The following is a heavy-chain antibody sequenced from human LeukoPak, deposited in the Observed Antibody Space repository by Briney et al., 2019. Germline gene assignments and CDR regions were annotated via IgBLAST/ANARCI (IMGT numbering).Heavy chain of an antibody. CDR3: ATLHIAAAGTTDLDY. V-gene: IGHV1-24*01. CDR2: FDPEDGET. CDR1: GYTLTELS. Sequence: GASVKVSCKVSGYTLTELSMHWVRQAPGKGLEWMGGFDPEDGETIYAQKFQGRVTMTEDTSTDTAYMELSSLRSEDTPVYYCATLHIAAAGTTDLDYWGQGTLVTVSS. D-gene: IGHD6-13*01. J-gene: IGHJ4*02.